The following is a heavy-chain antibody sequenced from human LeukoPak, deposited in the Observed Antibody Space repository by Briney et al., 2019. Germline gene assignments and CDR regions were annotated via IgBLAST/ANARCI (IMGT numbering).Heavy chain of an antibody. D-gene: IGHD7-27*01. J-gene: IGHJ4*02. CDR1: GGSITSYY. Sequence: SETLSLTCTVSGGSITSYYWSWVRQPPGKGLEWIGYFHTSGSGSTDYNPSLKSRVTISLDTSKKQFSLNLSSVTAADTAVYYWARRNWGPFDSWGRGTQVTVSP. CDR2: TSGSGST. V-gene: IGHV4-4*09. CDR3: ARRNWGPFDS.